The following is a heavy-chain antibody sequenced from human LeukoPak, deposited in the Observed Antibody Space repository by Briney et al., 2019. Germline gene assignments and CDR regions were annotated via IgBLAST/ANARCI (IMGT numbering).Heavy chain of an antibody. CDR3: ARGGTYYDFWSYYYGMDV. Sequence: PGGSLRLSCAASGFTFSSYAMHWVRQAPGKGLEWVAVISYDGSNKYYADSVKGRFTISRDNSKNTLYLQMYSLRAEDTAVYYCARGGTYYDFWSYYYGMDVWGQGTTVTVSS. V-gene: IGHV3-30-3*01. D-gene: IGHD3-3*01. J-gene: IGHJ6*02. CDR1: GFTFSSYA. CDR2: ISYDGSNK.